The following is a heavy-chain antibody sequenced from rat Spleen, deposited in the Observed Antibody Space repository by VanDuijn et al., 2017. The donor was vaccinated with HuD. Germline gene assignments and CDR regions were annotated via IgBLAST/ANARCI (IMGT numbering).Heavy chain of an antibody. V-gene: IGHV3-3*01. Sequence: EMQLQESGPGLVKPSQSLSLTCSVTGHSITSSYRWNWIRKFPGNKLEWMGYINSEGTTNYNPSLKSRISITRDTSKNQFFLQVNSVSSEDTATYYCARSDGVHYYLPFADWGQGTLVTASS. D-gene: IGHD1-1*01. J-gene: IGHJ3*01. CDR1: GHSITSSYR. CDR3: ARSDGVHYYLPFAD. CDR2: INSEGTT.